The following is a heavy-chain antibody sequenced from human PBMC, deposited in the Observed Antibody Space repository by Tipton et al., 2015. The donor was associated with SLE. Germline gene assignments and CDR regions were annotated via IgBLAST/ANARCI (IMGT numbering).Heavy chain of an antibody. CDR2: IYTSGST. Sequence: TLSLTCTVSGGSISSYYWSWIRQPAGKGLEWIGRIYTSGSTNYNPSLKSRVTISVDTSKNQFSLKLTSVTAADTAVYYCARGHVTEGGALGAFDIWGQGTMVTVSS. V-gene: IGHV4-4*07. CDR3: ARGHVTEGGALGAFDI. D-gene: IGHD1-26*01. J-gene: IGHJ3*02. CDR1: GGSISSYY.